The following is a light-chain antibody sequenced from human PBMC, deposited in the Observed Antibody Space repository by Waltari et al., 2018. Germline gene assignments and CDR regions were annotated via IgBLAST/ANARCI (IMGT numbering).Light chain of an antibody. CDR2: DVS. J-gene: IGLJ2*01. CDR3: SSYTSSNTLL. CDR1: SSDVGGFDY. V-gene: IGLV2-14*03. Sequence: QSALTQPASVSGSPGQSITISCTGTSSDVGGFDYVSWYQQHPGKAPKLLIYDVSNRPSGVSNRFSGSKSGNTASLTISGLQAEDEADYYCSSYTSSNTLLFGGGTNLTVL.